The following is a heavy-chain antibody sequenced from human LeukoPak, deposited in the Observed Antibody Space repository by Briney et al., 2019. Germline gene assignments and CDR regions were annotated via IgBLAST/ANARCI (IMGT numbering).Heavy chain of an antibody. V-gene: IGHV1-24*01. CDR3: AARFRSCTITNCYGTFDY. CDR1: GYTLNELA. D-gene: IGHD2-2*01. Sequence: ASVKVSCEVSGYTLNELAIHWVRQAPGNGLEWMGGFHPEDDKTIYAQKFQGRVTMTEDKSTDTAYLELSSLRSDDTAVYYCAARFRSCTITNCYGTFDYWGQGTLVTVSS. CDR2: FHPEDDKT. J-gene: IGHJ4*02.